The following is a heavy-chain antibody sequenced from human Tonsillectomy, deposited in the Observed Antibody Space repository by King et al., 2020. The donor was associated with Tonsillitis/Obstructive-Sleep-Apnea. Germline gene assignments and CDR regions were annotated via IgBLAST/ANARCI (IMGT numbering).Heavy chain of an antibody. D-gene: IGHD5-24*01. CDR3: AKDIGDGYNNFDY. CDR2: ISWNSGSI. CDR1: GFTFDDYA. J-gene: IGHJ4*02. V-gene: IGHV3-9*01. Sequence: DVQLVESGGDLVQPGRSLRLSCAASGFTFDDYAMHWVRQSPGKGLEWVSGISWNSGSIGYADSVKGRFTISRDNAKNSLYLQMNSLRAEDTALYYCAKDIGDGYNNFDYWGQGTLVTVSS.